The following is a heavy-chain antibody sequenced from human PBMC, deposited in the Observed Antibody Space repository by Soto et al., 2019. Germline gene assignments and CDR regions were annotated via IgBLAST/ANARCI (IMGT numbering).Heavy chain of an antibody. CDR2: IYYSGST. J-gene: IGHJ6*02. CDR3: AVLRSGWRTHYYGMDV. V-gene: IGHV4-39*01. D-gene: IGHD6-19*01. CDR1: GGPISSSSYY. Sequence: SGTLSLTCTVSGGPISSSSYYWGWIRQPPGKGLEWIGSIYYSGSTYYNPSLKSRVTISVDTSKNQFSLKLSSVTAADTAVYYXAVLRSGWRTHYYGMDVWGQGTTVTVSS.